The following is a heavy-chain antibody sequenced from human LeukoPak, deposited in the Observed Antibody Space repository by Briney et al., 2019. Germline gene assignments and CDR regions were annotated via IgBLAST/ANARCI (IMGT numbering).Heavy chain of an antibody. J-gene: IGHJ4*02. CDR2: IYYSGST. V-gene: IGHV4-31*03. D-gene: IGHD4-17*01. CDR1: GGSISSGGYY. CDR3: ARGSYGDYPDY. Sequence: PSETLSLTCTVSGGSISSGGYYWSWIRQHSGKGLEWIGYIYYSGSTYYNPSLKSRVTISVDTSKNQFSLKLSSVTAADTAVYYCARGSYGDYPDYWGQGTLVTVSS.